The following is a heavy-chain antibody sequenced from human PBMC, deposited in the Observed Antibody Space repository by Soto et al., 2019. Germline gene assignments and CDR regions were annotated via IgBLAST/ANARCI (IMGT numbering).Heavy chain of an antibody. J-gene: IGHJ4*02. CDR2: VSGSGGSA. CDR3: AKDHSSYSYYYQSSGHYFYLGDY. V-gene: IGHV3-23*01. Sequence: GGSLRLSCAASGFTFSSYAMSWVRQAPGKGLEWVSGVSGSGGSAYYADSVRGRFTISRDNSKNTLFLQMNNLRAEDTAVYYCAKDHSSYSYYYQSSGHYFYLGDYWGQGTLVTVSS. CDR1: GFTFSSYA. D-gene: IGHD3-22*01.